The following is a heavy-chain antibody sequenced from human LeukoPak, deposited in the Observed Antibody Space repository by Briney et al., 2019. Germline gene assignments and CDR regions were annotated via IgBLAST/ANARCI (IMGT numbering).Heavy chain of an antibody. CDR2: INHSGST. Sequence: SETLSLTCAVYGGSFSGYYWSWIRQPPGKGLEWIGEINHSGSTNYNPSLKSRVTISVDTSKNQFSLKLSSVTAADTAVYYCARGAHCSSTSCQTFDYWGQGTLVTVSS. V-gene: IGHV4-34*01. J-gene: IGHJ4*02. CDR1: GGSFSGYY. D-gene: IGHD2-2*01. CDR3: ARGAHCSSTSCQTFDY.